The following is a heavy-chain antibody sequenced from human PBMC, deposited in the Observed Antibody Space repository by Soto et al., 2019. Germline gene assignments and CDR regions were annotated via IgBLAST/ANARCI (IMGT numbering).Heavy chain of an antibody. Sequence: ASVKVSCKASGYTFTSYAMHWVRQAPGQRLEWMGWINAGNGNTKYSQKFQGRVTITRDTSASTAYMELSSLRSEDTAVYYCERTLIWAVTLNAFDIWGQGTMVTVSS. CDR2: INAGNGNT. CDR3: ERTLIWAVTLNAFDI. J-gene: IGHJ3*02. V-gene: IGHV1-3*01. D-gene: IGHD4-17*01. CDR1: GYTFTSYA.